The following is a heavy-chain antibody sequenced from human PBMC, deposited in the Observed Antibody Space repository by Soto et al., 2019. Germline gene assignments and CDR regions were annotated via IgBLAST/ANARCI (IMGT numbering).Heavy chain of an antibody. V-gene: IGHV1-3*01. CDR2: INAGNGNT. Sequence: ASVKVSCKASGYTFTIYAMHWVRQAPGQRLEWMGWINAGNGNTKYSQKFQGRVTITRDTSASTAYMELSSLRSEDTAVYYCARDRIYGSSGYYHEDYFDYWGQGTLVTVSS. J-gene: IGHJ4*02. CDR1: GYTFTIYA. CDR3: ARDRIYGSSGYYHEDYFDY. D-gene: IGHD3-22*01.